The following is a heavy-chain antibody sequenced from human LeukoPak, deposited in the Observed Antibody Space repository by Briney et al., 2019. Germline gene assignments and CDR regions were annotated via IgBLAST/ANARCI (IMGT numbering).Heavy chain of an antibody. CDR2: IYYSGST. CDR3: AREAPRYYYDSSTYFDY. J-gene: IGHJ4*02. D-gene: IGHD3-22*01. Sequence: SETLSLTCTVSGGSISSSSYYWGWIRQPPGKGLEWIGSIYYSGSTYYNPSLKSRVTISVDTSKNQFSLKLSSVTAAGTAVYYCAREAPRYYYDSSTYFDYWGQGTLVTVSS. CDR1: GGSISSSSYY. V-gene: IGHV4-39*07.